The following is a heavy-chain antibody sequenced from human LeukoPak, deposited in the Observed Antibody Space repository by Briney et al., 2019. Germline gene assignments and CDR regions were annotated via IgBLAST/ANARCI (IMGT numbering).Heavy chain of an antibody. Sequence: GGSLRLSCAASGVTLSSYAMSWARQAPGKGLERVSGISSSGSGGNTYYADSVKGRFTISRDSSKNTLFLHMNSLRAEDTAVYYCARGYSSSWYVPFDYWGQGTLVTVSS. V-gene: IGHV3-23*01. J-gene: IGHJ4*02. D-gene: IGHD6-13*01. CDR3: ARGYSSSWYVPFDY. CDR2: ISSSGSGGNT. CDR1: GVTLSSYA.